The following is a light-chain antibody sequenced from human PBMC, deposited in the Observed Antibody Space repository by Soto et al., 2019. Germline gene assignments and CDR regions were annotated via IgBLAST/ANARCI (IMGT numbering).Light chain of an antibody. J-gene: IGKJ1*01. CDR3: QQYGSSPST. V-gene: IGKV3-20*01. CDR2: GAS. CDR1: QSVTSSY. Sequence: IVLTQSPCTLSLSPGERATLSCRASQSVTSSYLAWYQQKPGQAPRLLIYGASSRVTGIPDRFSGSGSGTDFTLTISRLEPEDFAVYYCQQYGSSPSTFGRGTKVDIK.